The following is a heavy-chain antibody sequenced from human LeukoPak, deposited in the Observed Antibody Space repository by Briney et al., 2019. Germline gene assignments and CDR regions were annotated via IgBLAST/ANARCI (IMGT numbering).Heavy chain of an antibody. CDR3: AKDHGSQPPFFH. CDR2: ISWDSGST. Sequence: PGGSLRLSCAASGFTFDDYAMHWVRQAPGKGLEWVSLISWDSGSTYYADSLKGRFTISRDNSKNSLYLQMNSLRAEDTAVYYCAKDHGSQPPFFHWGQGTLVTVSS. CDR1: GFTFDDYA. J-gene: IGHJ4*02. V-gene: IGHV3-43D*04. D-gene: IGHD3-3*02.